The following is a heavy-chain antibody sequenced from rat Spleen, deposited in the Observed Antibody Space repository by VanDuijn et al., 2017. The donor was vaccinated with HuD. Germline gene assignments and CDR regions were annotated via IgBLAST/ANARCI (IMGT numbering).Heavy chain of an antibody. CDR1: GFSLTSYN. D-gene: IGHD4-1*01. J-gene: IGHJ2*01. Sequence: QVQLKESGPGLVQPSQTLSLTCTVSGFSLTSYNVHWVRQPPGKGLEWMGRMRYNGDTSYNSALKSRLSISRDTSKSQIYLKMNSLQTEDTAMYFCARGSAFFDYWGQGVVVTVSS. CDR2: MRYNGDT. CDR3: ARGSAFFDY. V-gene: IGHV2-63*01.